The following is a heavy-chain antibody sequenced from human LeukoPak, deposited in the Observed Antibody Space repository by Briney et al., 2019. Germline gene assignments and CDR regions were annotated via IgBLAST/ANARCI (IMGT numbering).Heavy chain of an antibody. Sequence: SETLSLTCTVFGGSFSSYYWIWIRQPPGKGLEWIGLIYSSGSTKYNPSLKSRLTISLDTSKNQFSLKLTSVTAADTAIYHCARQFDLWGQGTLVTVSS. V-gene: IGHV4-59*08. J-gene: IGHJ4*02. CDR1: GGSFSSYY. CDR3: ARQFDL. CDR2: IYSSGST.